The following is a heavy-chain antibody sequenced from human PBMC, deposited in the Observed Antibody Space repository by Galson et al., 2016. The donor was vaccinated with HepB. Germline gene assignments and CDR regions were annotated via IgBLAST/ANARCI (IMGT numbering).Heavy chain of an antibody. J-gene: IGHJ6*02. CDR2: TFYRSTWEN. CDR3: ARAVMLGRGMDV. V-gene: IGHV6-1*01. D-gene: IGHD2-8*01. CDR1: GDSVYNNGAA. Sequence: CAISGDSVYNNGAAWVWIRQSPSRGLEWLGRTFYRSTWENHYAGSVKNRITISPDTSRNQFPLHLNSVTPKDTAVYYCARAVMLGRGMDVWGQGTTVTVSS.